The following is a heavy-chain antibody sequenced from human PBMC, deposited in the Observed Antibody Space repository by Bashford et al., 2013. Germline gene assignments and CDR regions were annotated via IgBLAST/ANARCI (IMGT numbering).Heavy chain of an antibody. J-gene: IGHJ4*02. V-gene: IGHV1-2*02. CDR2: INPNSGDT. CDR3: ARGRSYVSGSPDY. Sequence: ASVKVSCKASGGTFSSYAISWVRQAPGQGLEWMGWINPNSGDTSYAQEFQGRVTMTSDTSIRTGFLELNSLRSDDTAIYYCARGRSYVSGSPDYWGQGTLVTVSS. CDR1: GGTFSSYA. D-gene: IGHD3-10*01.